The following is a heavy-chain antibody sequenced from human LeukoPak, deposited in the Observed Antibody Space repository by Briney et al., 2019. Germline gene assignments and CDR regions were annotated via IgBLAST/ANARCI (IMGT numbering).Heavy chain of an antibody. CDR2: IYYSGST. Sequence: SETLSLTCTVSGGSISSSSYYWGWIRQPPGKGLEWIGSIYYSGSTYYNPSLKSRVTISVDTSKNQFSLKLSSVTAADTAVYYCARGEGLRYFDWSPYYFDYWGQGTLVTVSS. CDR1: GGSISSSSYY. CDR3: ARGEGLRYFDWSPYYFDY. V-gene: IGHV4-39*07. D-gene: IGHD3-9*01. J-gene: IGHJ4*02.